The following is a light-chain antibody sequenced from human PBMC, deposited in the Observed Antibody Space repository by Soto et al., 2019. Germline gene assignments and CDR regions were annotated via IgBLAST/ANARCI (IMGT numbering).Light chain of an antibody. CDR2: ASS. CDR3: HQAYSFPWT. Sequence: DVQLTQSPSSLSASVGDRVTITCLASQTLXXXLNWYQHKPGKAPKFLIFASSSLQTGVPSRFSGSASGTDFTLTIDNLQPEDFATYFCHQAYSFPWTFGQGTKVDIK. V-gene: IGKV1-39*01. CDR1: QTLXXX. J-gene: IGKJ1*01.